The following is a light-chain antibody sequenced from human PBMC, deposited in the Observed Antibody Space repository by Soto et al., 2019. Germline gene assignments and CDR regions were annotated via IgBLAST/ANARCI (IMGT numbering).Light chain of an antibody. Sequence: EIVLTQSPGTLSLSPGERATLSCRASQSISSSYLAWYHQKPGQAPSLLIYSASSRATGIPDRFSGSGSGTDFTLTISRLETEDFAVYYCQQYGSSSYTFGQGTQLEIK. CDR1: QSISSSY. V-gene: IGKV3-20*01. CDR3: QQYGSSSYT. J-gene: IGKJ2*01. CDR2: SAS.